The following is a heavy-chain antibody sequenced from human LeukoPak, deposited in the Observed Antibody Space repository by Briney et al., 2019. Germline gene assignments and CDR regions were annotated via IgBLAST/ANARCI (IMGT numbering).Heavy chain of an antibody. CDR1: GGTFSSYA. Sequence: SVKVSCKASGGTFSSYAISWVRQAPEQGLEWMGGIIPIFGTANYAQKFQGRVTITADGSTSTAYMELSSLRSEDTAVYYCASGYYYDSSGYSAEFDYWGQGTLVTVSS. CDR2: IIPIFGTA. V-gene: IGHV1-69*13. J-gene: IGHJ4*02. CDR3: ASGYYYDSSGYSAEFDY. D-gene: IGHD3-22*01.